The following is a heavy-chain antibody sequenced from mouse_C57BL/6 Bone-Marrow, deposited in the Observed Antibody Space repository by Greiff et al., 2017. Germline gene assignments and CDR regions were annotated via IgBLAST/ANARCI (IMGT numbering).Heavy chain of an antibody. CDR3: ARTTVVAMRTYWYFDV. Sequence: QVQLQQSGSELRSPGSSVKLSCKDFDSEVFPIAYMSWVRQKPGHGFEWIGGILPSIGRTIYGEKFEDKATLDADTLSNTAYLELNSLTSEDSAIYYCARTTVVAMRTYWYFDVWGTGTTVTVSS. CDR2: ILPSIGRT. J-gene: IGHJ1*03. CDR1: DSEVFPIAY. D-gene: IGHD1-1*01. V-gene: IGHV15-2*01.